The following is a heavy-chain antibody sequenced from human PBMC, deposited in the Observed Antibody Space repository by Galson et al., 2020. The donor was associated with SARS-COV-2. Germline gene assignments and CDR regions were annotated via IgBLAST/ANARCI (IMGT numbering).Heavy chain of an antibody. V-gene: IGHV3-23*01. D-gene: IGHD1-26*01. CDR2: ISGSGGST. Sequence: GGSLRLSCAASGFTFSSYAMSWVRQAPGKGLEWVSAISGSGGSTYYADSVKGRFTISRDNSKNTLYLQMNSLRAEDTAVYYCAKAQVGYSGSYFGVDYWGQGTLVTVSS. CDR1: GFTFSSYA. CDR3: AKAQVGYSGSYFGVDY. J-gene: IGHJ4*02.